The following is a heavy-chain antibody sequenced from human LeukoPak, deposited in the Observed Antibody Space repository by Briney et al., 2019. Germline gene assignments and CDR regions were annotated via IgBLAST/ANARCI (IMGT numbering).Heavy chain of an antibody. CDR3: TRGPSKYCSGGSCQTREAFDI. CDR2: IRSKVNSYAT. V-gene: IGHV3-73*01. CDR1: GYTFSGSA. Sequence: GGSLRLSCAASGYTFSGSAMHWVRQASGKGLEWVGRIRSKVNSYATAFAASVKGRFTISRDDSKNTAYLQMNSLKTEDTAVYYCTRGPSKYCSGGSCQTREAFDIWGQGTMVTVSS. D-gene: IGHD2-15*01. J-gene: IGHJ3*02.